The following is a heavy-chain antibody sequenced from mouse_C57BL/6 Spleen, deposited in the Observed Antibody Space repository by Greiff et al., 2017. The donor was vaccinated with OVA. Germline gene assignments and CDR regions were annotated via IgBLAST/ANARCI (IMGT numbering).Heavy chain of an antibody. CDR1: GFTFSDYG. CDR3: AIITTVVEDYAMDY. V-gene: IGHV5-17*01. CDR2: ISSGSSTI. D-gene: IGHD1-1*01. J-gene: IGHJ4*01. Sequence: EVMLVESGGGLVKPGGSLKLSCAASGFTFSDYGMHWVRQAPEKGLEWVAYISSGSSTIYYADTVKGRFTISRDNSKNTLFLQMTSLMSEDTAMYYCAIITTVVEDYAMDYWGQGTSVTVSS.